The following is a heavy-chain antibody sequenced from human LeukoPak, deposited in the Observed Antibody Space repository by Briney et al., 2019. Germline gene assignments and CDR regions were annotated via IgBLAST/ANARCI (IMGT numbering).Heavy chain of an antibody. J-gene: IGHJ3*02. CDR3: ARDGIKTGAFDI. V-gene: IGHV4-30-4*08. CDR1: GGSISSGDYY. CDR2: IYYSGST. D-gene: IGHD1-14*01. Sequence: SETLSLTCTVSGGSISSGDYYWSWIRQPPGKGLEWIGYIYYSGSTYYNPSLKSRVALSVDTSKNQFSLKLSSVTAADTAVYYCARDGIKTGAFDIWGQGTMVTVSS.